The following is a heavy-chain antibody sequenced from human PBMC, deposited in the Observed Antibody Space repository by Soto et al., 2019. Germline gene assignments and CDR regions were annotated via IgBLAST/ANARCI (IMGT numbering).Heavy chain of an antibody. CDR3: ALSYGDYYDTSGYDY. D-gene: IGHD3-22*01. CDR2: ISYDGSNK. CDR1: GFTFSSYA. J-gene: IGHJ4*02. V-gene: IGHV3-30-3*01. Sequence: GGSLRLSCAASGFTFSSYAMHWVRQAPGKGLEWVAVISYDGSNKYYADSVKGRFTISRDNSKNTLYLQMNSLRAEDTAVYYCALSYGDYYDTSGYDYWGQGTLVTVSS.